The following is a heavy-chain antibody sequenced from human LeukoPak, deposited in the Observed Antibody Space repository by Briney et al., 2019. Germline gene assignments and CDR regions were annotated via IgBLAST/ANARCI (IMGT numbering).Heavy chain of an antibody. J-gene: IGHJ4*02. D-gene: IGHD3-22*01. CDR2: SIPIFGTA. V-gene: IGHV1-69*06. Sequence: GASVKVSCKASRGTFSSYAIGWVRQAPGQGLEWMGGSIPIFGTANYAQKFQGRVTITADKSTSTAYMELSSLRSEDTAVYYCARNPPYYDSSGYYYGPNFDYWGQGTLVTVSS. CDR3: ARNPPYYDSSGYYYGPNFDY. CDR1: RGTFSSYA.